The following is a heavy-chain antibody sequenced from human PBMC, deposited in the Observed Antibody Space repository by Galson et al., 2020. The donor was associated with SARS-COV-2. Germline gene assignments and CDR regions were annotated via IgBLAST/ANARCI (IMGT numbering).Heavy chain of an antibody. D-gene: IGHD1-1*01. J-gene: IGHJ3*02. V-gene: IGHV3-48*03. CDR3: ATIHWNRAFDI. CDR1: GLSFTGYE. CDR2: ISSSGTTT. Sequence: GESLKISCAASGLSFTGYEVNWVRQAPGKGLEWILYISSSGTTTYYAGSVEGRFTISRDNAQNSVFLQMSSLRAEDTAVYYCATIHWNRAFDIWGQGTMVTVSS.